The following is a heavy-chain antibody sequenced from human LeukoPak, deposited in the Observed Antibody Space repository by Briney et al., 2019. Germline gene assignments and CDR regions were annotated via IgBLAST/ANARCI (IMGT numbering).Heavy chain of an antibody. CDR1: GFPFNSHW. V-gene: IGHV3-74*01. J-gene: IGHJ4*02. D-gene: IGHD1-26*01. CDR3: VYSGNYRFDY. Sequence: GGSLRLSCAASGFPFNSHWMHWVRQAPGKGLVWVSRISSDGSSRSCADSVKGRFNISRDNAKNTLYLEMNSLRDEDTAIYYCVYSGNYRFDYWGQGTLVTVSS. CDR2: ISSDGSSR.